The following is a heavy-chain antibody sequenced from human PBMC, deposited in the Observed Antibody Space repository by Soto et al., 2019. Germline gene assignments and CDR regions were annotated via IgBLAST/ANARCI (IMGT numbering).Heavy chain of an antibody. V-gene: IGHV3-23*01. CDR1: GFTFTNFA. CDR2: ISGTGDTT. CDR3: AKGYCSSTSCSFDY. D-gene: IGHD2-2*01. Sequence: RRLSCAASGFTFTNFAMNWVRQAPGKGLEWVSVISGTGDTTYNADSVKGRFTISRDNSMNTAFLQMNSLRAEDTALYYCAKGYCSSTSCSFDYWGQGTLVTVSS. J-gene: IGHJ4*02.